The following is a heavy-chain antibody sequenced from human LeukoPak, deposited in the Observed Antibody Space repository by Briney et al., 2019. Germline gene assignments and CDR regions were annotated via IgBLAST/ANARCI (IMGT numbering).Heavy chain of an antibody. V-gene: IGHV3-48*03. J-gene: IGHJ4*02. Sequence: HPGGSLTLSCAASGFTFNSYEMIWVRQAPGEGLEWVAYIHKSGTDELYADSVRGRFTISRDNADNSLYLQMKSLSAEDKAVYYCVRDGRAGVAGGYRRFDSWGQGTLVTVSS. CDR1: GFTFNSYE. CDR3: VRDGRAGVAGGYRRFDS. CDR2: IHKSGTDE. D-gene: IGHD3-16*02.